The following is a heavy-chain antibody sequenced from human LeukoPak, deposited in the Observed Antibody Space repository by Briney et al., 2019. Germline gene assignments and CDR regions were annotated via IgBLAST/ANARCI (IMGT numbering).Heavy chain of an antibody. D-gene: IGHD6-13*01. J-gene: IGHJ4*02. CDR3: ARAVSSSWYVDY. CDR2: INPNNGAT. V-gene: IGHV1-2*06. Sequence: ASVKVSCKASGYTFTGYYMHWVRQAPGQGLEWMGRINPNNGATNYAQKLQGRVTMTRDTSISTAYMELSRLRSDDTAVYYCARAVSSSWYVDYWGQGTLVTVSS. CDR1: GYTFTGYY.